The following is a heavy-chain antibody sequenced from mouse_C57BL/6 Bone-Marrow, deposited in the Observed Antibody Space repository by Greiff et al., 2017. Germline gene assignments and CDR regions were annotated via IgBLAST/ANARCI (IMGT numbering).Heavy chain of an antibody. V-gene: IGHV1-55*01. D-gene: IGHD6-2*01. CDR1: GYTFTSYW. CDR2: IYPGSGST. Sequence: QVQLKESGAELVKPGASVKMSCKASGYTFTSYWITWVKQRPGQGLEWIGDIYPGSGSTNYNEKFKSKATLTVDTSSSTAYMQLSSLTSEDSAVYYCARYSLRSYWYFDVWGTGTTVTVSS. CDR3: ARYSLRSYWYFDV. J-gene: IGHJ1*03.